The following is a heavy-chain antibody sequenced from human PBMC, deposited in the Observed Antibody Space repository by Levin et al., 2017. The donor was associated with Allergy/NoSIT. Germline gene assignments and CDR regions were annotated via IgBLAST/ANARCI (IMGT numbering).Heavy chain of an antibody. CDR2: ISSSSSTI. D-gene: IGHD6-25*01. Sequence: LSLTCAASGFTFSSYSMNWVRQAPGKGLEWVSYISSSSSTIYYADSVKGRFTISRDNAKNSLYLQMNSLRAEDTAVYYCARGRIAAYNWFDPWGQGTLVTVSS. V-gene: IGHV3-48*01. CDR3: ARGRIAAYNWFDP. CDR1: GFTFSSYS. J-gene: IGHJ5*02.